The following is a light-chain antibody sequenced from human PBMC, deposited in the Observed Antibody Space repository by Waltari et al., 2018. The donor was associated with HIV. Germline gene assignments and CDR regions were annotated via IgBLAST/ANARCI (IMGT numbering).Light chain of an antibody. V-gene: IGLV1-51*01. J-gene: IGLJ1*01. CDR2: DNN. CDR1: SPNIGNNY. Sequence: QSVLTQPPSLSAAPGQRVTISCPGSSPNIGNNYVTWYQQLPGTAPKLVIYDNNKRPAGMTDRCSGSKSGTSATLGITGLQTGDEADYYCVTWDNSLSAYVFGTGTKVTVL. CDR3: VTWDNSLSAYV.